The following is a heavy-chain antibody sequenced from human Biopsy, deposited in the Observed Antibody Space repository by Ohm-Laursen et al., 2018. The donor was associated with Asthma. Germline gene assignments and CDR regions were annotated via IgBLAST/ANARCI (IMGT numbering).Heavy chain of an antibody. CDR3: ARKAGSCISRTCYSLDF. V-gene: IGHV1-69*13. Sequence: GASVKVSCNSLGGTFNTYVIGWVRQAPGQGLEWMGGINSVFGTTTYPQKFQDRVTITADDSTSTVYMELSSLRSEDTAVYYRARKAGSCISRTCYSLDFWGQGTLVTVSS. CDR2: INSVFGTT. D-gene: IGHD2-2*01. CDR1: GGTFNTYV. J-gene: IGHJ4*02.